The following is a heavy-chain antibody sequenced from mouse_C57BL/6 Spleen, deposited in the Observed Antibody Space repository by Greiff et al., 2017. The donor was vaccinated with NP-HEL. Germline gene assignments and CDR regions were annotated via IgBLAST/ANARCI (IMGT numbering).Heavy chain of an antibody. D-gene: IGHD2-3*01. CDR2: IHPNNGGT. J-gene: IGHJ4*01. CDR3: ARQRVTNDAMYY. Sequence: VQLQQSGPELVKPGASVKISCKASGYTFTDYYMNWVKQSHGKSLEWIGDIHPNNGGTSYNQKFKGKATLTVDKSSSTAYMERRSLTSEDSAVYYCARQRVTNDAMYYWGQGTSVTVSS. V-gene: IGHV1-26*01. CDR1: GYTFTDYY.